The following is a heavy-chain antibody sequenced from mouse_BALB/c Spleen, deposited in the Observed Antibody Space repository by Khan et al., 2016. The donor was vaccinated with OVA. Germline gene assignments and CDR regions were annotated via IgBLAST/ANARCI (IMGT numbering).Heavy chain of an antibody. CDR3: ARNYDDDEGLAY. CDR1: GFSLTTYG. V-gene: IGHV2-2*02. J-gene: IGHJ3*01. CDR2: IWRGGST. Sequence: QVQLKQSGPGLVQPSQSLSITCTVSGFSLTTYGVHWVRQSPGKGLEWLGVIWRGGSTDYNAPFISRLSISKDSSMSQVFFKMNSLQVNDTAIYNCARNYDDDEGLAYWGQGTLVTVSA. D-gene: IGHD2-4*01.